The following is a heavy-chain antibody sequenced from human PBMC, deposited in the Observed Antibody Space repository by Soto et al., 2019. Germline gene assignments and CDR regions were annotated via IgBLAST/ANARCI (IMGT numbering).Heavy chain of an antibody. J-gene: IGHJ4*02. D-gene: IGHD2-15*01. V-gene: IGHV5-51*01. Sequence: TGESLKISCKGSGYSFTSHWIGWVRQMPGKGLEWMGIVYPGDSDTRYSPSFQGQVTISADKSISTAYLQWSSLKASDSAMYYCARRYCSGGTCYFFDYWGQGTLVTVSS. CDR3: ARRYCSGGTCYFFDY. CDR1: GYSFTSHW. CDR2: VYPGDSDT.